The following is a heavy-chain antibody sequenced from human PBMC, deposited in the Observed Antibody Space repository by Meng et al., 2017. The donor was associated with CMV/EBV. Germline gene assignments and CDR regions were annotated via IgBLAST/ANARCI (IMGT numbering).Heavy chain of an antibody. J-gene: IGHJ3*01. Sequence: GESLKISCKASGYTFTNYWIGWVRQMPGKGLEWVGIIYPGDSETRYSPSFQGQVTISADKTITTAYLQWSSLQASDTAIYYCALKLLVPVGAFDAWGQGTMVTVSS. CDR1: GYTFTNYW. CDR3: ALKLLVPVGAFDA. CDR2: IYPGDSET. V-gene: IGHV5-51*01. D-gene: IGHD3-3*01.